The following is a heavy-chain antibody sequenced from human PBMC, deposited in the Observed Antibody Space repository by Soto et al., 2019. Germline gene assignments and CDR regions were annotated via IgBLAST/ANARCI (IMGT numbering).Heavy chain of an antibody. V-gene: IGHV4-34*01. CDR2: INDSGST. J-gene: IGHJ6*03. CDR3: ARGNTAARLVYYYYMDV. CDR1: GGPFSGYY. Sequence: SETLSLTCDVYGGPFSGYYCTWIRQPPGKGLEWIGEINDSGSTNYNPSLNSRVTISVDTSKNQFHLKLSSVTAADTAVYYCARGNTAARLVYYYYMDVSGKGTTITVSS. D-gene: IGHD6-6*01.